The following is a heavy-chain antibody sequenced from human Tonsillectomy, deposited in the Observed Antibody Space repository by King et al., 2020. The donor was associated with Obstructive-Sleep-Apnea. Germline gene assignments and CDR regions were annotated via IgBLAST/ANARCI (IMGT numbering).Heavy chain of an antibody. CDR1: GFSFGDFA. J-gene: IGHJ4*02. CDR2: IRSKPHGATT. D-gene: IGHD3-22*01. CDR3: ARDRKYYYDTTTYPLDY. Sequence: VQLVESGGGLVQPGRSLRLSCTTSGFSFGDFAVSWFRQAPGKGLEWVGFIRSKPHGATTEYAASVTGRFTISRDESKSIAYLQMNSLRTDDTAVYYCARDRKYYYDTTTYPLDYWGQGTLGTVSS. V-gene: IGHV3-49*03.